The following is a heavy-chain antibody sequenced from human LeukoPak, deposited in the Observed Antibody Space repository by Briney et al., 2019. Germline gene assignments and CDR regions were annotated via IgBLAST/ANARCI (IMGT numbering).Heavy chain of an antibody. D-gene: IGHD3-10*01. CDR1: GFTFSSYA. CDR2: ISGSGGST. J-gene: IGHJ5*01. V-gene: IGHV3-23*01. CDR3: AKVGSIADCFDS. Sequence: PGGSLRLSCAASGFTFSSYAMTWVRQAPGKGLEWVSGISGSGGSTYYADSVKGRFTISRDNSKNTLYLQIYSLRAEDTAVYYCAKVGSIADCFDSWGQGTLVSVSS.